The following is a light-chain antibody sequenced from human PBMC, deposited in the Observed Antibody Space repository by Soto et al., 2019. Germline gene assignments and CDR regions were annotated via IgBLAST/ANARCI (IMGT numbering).Light chain of an antibody. CDR3: QQYNNWPYT. V-gene: IGKV3-15*01. CDR2: GAS. Sequence: EKVMTQSPATLSVSPGERATLSCRASQRVSTNLAWYQQKPGQAPRLLIYGASTRATGMPARFSGSGSGTEFTLTISSLQSEDFAIYYCQQYNNWPYTFGQGTKLEIK. CDR1: QRVSTN. J-gene: IGKJ2*01.